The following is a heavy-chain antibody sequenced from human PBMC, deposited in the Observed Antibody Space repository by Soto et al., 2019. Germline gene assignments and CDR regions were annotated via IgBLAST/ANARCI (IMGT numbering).Heavy chain of an antibody. Sequence: SETLSLTCTVSGGSISSYYWSWIRQPPGKGLEWIGYIYYSGSTNYNPSLKSRVTISVDTSKNQFSLKLSSVTAADTAVYYCASTGYDFWSGLRFPDYYYGMDVWGQGATVTVSS. CDR3: ASTGYDFWSGLRFPDYYYGMDV. J-gene: IGHJ6*02. CDR1: GGSISSYY. D-gene: IGHD3-3*01. V-gene: IGHV4-59*12. CDR2: IYYSGST.